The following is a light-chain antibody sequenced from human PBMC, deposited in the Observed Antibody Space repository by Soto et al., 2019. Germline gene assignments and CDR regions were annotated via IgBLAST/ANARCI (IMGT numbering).Light chain of an antibody. V-gene: IGKV4-1*01. Sequence: DIVMTQSPDSLAVSLGERATINCKSSRSVLYSSDNRNYLAWYQQKPGQPPKVIIYWASTRESGVPDRFSGSGYGTDFTLTISSRQAEDVAVYYCQQHYDVPWTFGQGTKVEIK. CDR2: WAS. CDR1: RSVLYSSDNRNY. J-gene: IGKJ1*01. CDR3: QQHYDVPWT.